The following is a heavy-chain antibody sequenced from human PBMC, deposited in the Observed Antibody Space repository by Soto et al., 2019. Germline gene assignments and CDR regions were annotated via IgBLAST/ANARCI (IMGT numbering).Heavy chain of an antibody. Sequence: ASVKVSCKASGGTFSSYAISWVRQAPGQGLEWMGGIIPIFGTANYAQKFQGRVTITADESTSTAYMGLSGLRSEDTAVYYCARLRSGSYYNVDYYYYGMDVWGQGTTVTVSS. J-gene: IGHJ6*02. V-gene: IGHV1-69*13. D-gene: IGHD3-10*01. CDR1: GGTFSSYA. CDR2: IIPIFGTA. CDR3: ARLRSGSYYNVDYYYYGMDV.